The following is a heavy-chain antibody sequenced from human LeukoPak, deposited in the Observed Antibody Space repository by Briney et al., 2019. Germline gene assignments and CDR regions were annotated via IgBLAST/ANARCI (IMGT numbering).Heavy chain of an antibody. V-gene: IGHV4-4*02. Sequence: SETLSLTCSVSGDDISSSNWWTWVRQPPQKGLEWIGEVYHSGSTNYNPSLKSRIYMSVDKSQNRFSLRLSSLTAADTAVYFCAREGVEHCSSTSCAWFDPWGQGTLVTVSS. CDR2: VYHSGST. CDR3: AREGVEHCSSTSCAWFDP. D-gene: IGHD2-2*01. J-gene: IGHJ5*02. CDR1: GDDISSSNW.